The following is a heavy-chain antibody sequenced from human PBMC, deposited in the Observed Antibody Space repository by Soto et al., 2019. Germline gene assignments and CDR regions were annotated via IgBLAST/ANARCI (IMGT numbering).Heavy chain of an antibody. CDR3: ERDIDRYSNSSGFDN. V-gene: IGHV3-33*01. Sequence: GGSLRLSCAASGFTFSSYGMHWVRQAPGKGLEWVAVIWYDGSNKHYADPVKGRFTISRDNSKNTLSLQMNSLRAEDTAIYYCERDIDRYSNSSGFDNWGQGTLVTVSS. D-gene: IGHD1-26*01. J-gene: IGHJ4*02. CDR2: IWYDGSNK. CDR1: GFTFSSYG.